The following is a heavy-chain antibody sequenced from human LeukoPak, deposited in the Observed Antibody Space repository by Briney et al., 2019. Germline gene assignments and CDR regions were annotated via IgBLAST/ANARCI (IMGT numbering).Heavy chain of an antibody. Sequence: SVKVSCKPSGGTLSSYAISWVRQAPEQGLEWMGGIMPIFGTANYAQKFQGRVTITADKSTSTAYMELSSLRSEDTAVYYCASGWGKYYFDYWGQGTLVTVSS. J-gene: IGHJ4*02. V-gene: IGHV1-69*06. CDR3: ASGWGKYYFDY. CDR2: IMPIFGTA. D-gene: IGHD6-19*01. CDR1: GGTLSSYA.